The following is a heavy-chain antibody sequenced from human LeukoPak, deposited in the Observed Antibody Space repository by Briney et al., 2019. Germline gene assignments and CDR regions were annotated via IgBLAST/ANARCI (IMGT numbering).Heavy chain of an antibody. D-gene: IGHD5-18*01. CDR3: ARRGYSYGYD. CDR1: GGSISSSSYH. CDR2: IYYSGST. V-gene: IGHV4-39*01. J-gene: IGHJ4*02. Sequence: SETLSLTCTVSGGSISSSSYHWGWIRQPPGKGLEWIGSIYYSGSTYYNPSLKSRVTISVDTSRNQFSLKLSSVTAADTAVYYCARRGYSYGYDWGQGTLVTVSS.